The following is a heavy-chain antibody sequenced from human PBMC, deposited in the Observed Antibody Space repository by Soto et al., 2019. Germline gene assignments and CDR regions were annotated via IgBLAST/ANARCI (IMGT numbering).Heavy chain of an antibody. CDR2: INQDGSAK. Sequence: PGGSLRLSCVASGFTFSNFWLSWARQAPGKGLEWVANINQDGSAKYYVPSVRGRFTISRDNAKNSLYLQMNSLRVEDAAVYYCATSAGAPGNYWGQGTLVTVSS. CDR1: GFTFSNFW. D-gene: IGHD1-26*01. V-gene: IGHV3-7*01. J-gene: IGHJ4*02. CDR3: ATSAGAPGNY.